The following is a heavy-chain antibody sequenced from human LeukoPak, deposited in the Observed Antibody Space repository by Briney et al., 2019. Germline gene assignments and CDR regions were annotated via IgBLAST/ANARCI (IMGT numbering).Heavy chain of an antibody. CDR3: AKRMYGWYQIDY. CDR2: ITGPGEGT. D-gene: IGHD6-19*01. Sequence: PGRSLRLSCAASGFSFSDYAMSWVRQAPGKGLEWVSAITGPGEGTWYADSVQGRFTTSRDNSKNTLYLQMNSLRAEDTAVYFCAKRMYGWYQIDYWGQGTLVTVSS. J-gene: IGHJ4*02. CDR1: GFSFSDYA. V-gene: IGHV3-23*01.